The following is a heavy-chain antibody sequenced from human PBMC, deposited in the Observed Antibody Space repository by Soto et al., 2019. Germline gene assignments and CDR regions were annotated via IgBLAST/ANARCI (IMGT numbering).Heavy chain of an antibody. V-gene: IGHV1-18*01. CDR2: ISAYNGNT. D-gene: IGHD3-3*01. J-gene: IGHJ3*01. Sequence: GASVKVSCKASGSTFTSYGISWVRQAPGQGLEWMGWISAYNGNTNYAQKLQGRVTMTTDTSTSTAYMELRSLRSDDTALYYCAKDSGLPDFGIVMHAFDVGGQGTMVTVSS. CDR3: AKDSGLPDFGIVMHAFDV. CDR1: GSTFTSYG.